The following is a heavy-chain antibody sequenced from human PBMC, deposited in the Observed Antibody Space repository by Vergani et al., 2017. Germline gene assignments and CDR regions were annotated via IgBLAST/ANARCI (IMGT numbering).Heavy chain of an antibody. CDR2: ISSSGSTV. V-gene: IGHV3-48*03. Sequence: EVQLVESGGGLVQPGGSLRLSCAASGFTFSSYEMNWVRQAPGKGLEWVSYISSSGSTVYYADSVKGRFTLSSDNAKNSLYLQMNSLRAEDKAVYYCASGGLRSVLGGFDPWGHGTLVTVSS. D-gene: IGHD2/OR15-2a*01. J-gene: IGHJ5*02. CDR3: ASGGLRSVLGGFDP. CDR1: GFTFSSYE.